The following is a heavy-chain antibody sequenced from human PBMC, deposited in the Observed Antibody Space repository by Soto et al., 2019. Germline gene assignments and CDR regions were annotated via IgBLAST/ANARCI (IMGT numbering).Heavy chain of an antibody. J-gene: IGHJ4*02. Sequence: PGGSLRLSCAASGFPFSSYWMSWVRQAPGKGLEWVANIKQDGSEKYYVDSVKGRFTISRDNAKNSLYLQMNSLRAEDTAVYYCARTYYYDSSGYYYNFYWGRGTLVTVSS. V-gene: IGHV3-7*01. CDR3: ARTYYYDSSGYYYNFY. CDR1: GFPFSSYW. D-gene: IGHD3-22*01. CDR2: IKQDGSEK.